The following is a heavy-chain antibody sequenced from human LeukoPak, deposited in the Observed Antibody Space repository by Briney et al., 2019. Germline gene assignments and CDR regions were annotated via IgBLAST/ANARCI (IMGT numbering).Heavy chain of an antibody. CDR1: GYTFTSYD. V-gene: IGHV1-8*03. CDR2: MNPNSGNT. CDR3: ARDRVLAKRIAAAGARFDP. Sequence: ASVKVSCKASGYTFTSYDINWVRQATGQGLEWMGWMNPNSGNTGYAQKFQGRVTITRNTSISTAYMELSSLRSEDTAVYYCARDRVLAKRIAAAGARFDPWGQGTLVTVSS. D-gene: IGHD6-13*01. J-gene: IGHJ5*02.